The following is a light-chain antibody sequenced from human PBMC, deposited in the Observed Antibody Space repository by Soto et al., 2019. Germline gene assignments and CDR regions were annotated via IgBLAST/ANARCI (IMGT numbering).Light chain of an antibody. J-gene: IGKJ1*01. CDR2: WAS. CDR1: HNVLYSSDSKNY. V-gene: IGKV4-1*01. Sequence: DIVLTQSPDSLAVSLVERATINCKSSHNVLYSSDSKNYLTWYQQRAGQPPKLLIYWASTRESGVPDRFSGSGSGTDLTLTITNLQAEDVAVYYCQQYYSSPPKFGQGTKVDI. CDR3: QQYYSSPPK.